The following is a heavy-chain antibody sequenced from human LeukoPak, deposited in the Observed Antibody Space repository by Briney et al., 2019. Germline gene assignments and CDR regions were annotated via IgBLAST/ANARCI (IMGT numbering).Heavy chain of an antibody. Sequence: SETLSLTCTVSGGSISSSSYYWGWIRQPPGKGVEWIGSIYYSGSTYYNPSLKSRVTISVDTSKNQSSLKLSSVTAADTAVYYCARIGGSGSYPDYWGQGTLVTVSS. D-gene: IGHD3-10*01. J-gene: IGHJ4*02. CDR3: ARIGGSGSYPDY. CDR2: IYYSGST. CDR1: GGSISSSSYY. V-gene: IGHV4-39*01.